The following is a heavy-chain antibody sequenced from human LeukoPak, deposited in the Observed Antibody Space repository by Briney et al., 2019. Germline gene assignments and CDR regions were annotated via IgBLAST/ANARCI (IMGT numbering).Heavy chain of an antibody. V-gene: IGHV1-18*01. CDR1: GYTFTSYG. J-gene: IGHJ5*02. D-gene: IGHD2-8*01. CDR3: ARDGEDIVLMVYARTQFNWFDP. Sequence: GASVKVSCKASGYTFTSYGISWVRQAPGQGLEWMGWISAYNGNTNYAQKLQGRVTMTTDTSTSTAYMELRSLRSDDTAVYYCARDGEDIVLMVYARTQFNWFDPWGQGTLVTVSS. CDR2: ISAYNGNT.